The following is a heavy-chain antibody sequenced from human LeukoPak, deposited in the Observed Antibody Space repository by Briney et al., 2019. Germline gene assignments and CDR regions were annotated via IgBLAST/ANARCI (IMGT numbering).Heavy chain of an antibody. CDR1: GGSITSHY. D-gene: IGHD5-24*01. V-gene: IGHV4-59*11. CDR3: ARGTGGRWLQPRDKNWFDP. J-gene: IGHJ5*02. CDR2: MYYSGAS. Sequence: MASETLSLTCTVSGGSITSHYWSWIRQPPGKGLEWIGYMYYSGASNYNPSLNSRATMSADTSKNQFSLKLSSVTAADTAVYYCARGTGGRWLQPRDKNWFDPWGQGTLVTVSS.